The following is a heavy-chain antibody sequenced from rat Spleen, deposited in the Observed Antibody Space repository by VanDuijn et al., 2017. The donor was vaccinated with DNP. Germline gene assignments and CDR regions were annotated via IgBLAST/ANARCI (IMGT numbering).Heavy chain of an antibody. D-gene: IGHD1-12*03. J-gene: IGHJ2*01. CDR2: ISYSGST. Sequence: EVQLQESGPGLVKPSQSLSLTCSVTGFSITSHYWGWIRKFPGNKMEWIGHISYSGSTSYNPSLKSRISITRDTSKNQFFLQLNSVTTEDTATYYCARGNDGYFPNWYFDLWGQGVMVTVSS. CDR3: ARGNDGYFPNWYFDL. CDR1: GFSITSHY. V-gene: IGHV3-1*01.